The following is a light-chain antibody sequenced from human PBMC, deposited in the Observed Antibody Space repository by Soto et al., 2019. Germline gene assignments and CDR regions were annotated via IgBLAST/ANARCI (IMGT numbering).Light chain of an antibody. CDR2: ASS. J-gene: IGKJ3*01. V-gene: IGKV1-27*01. CDR1: QGISNY. Sequence: IHMALPPSSLSASVGDRVTITCRASQGISNYLAWYQQKPETVPKLLIYASSTLQSGVPSRFSGSGSGTDFTLTISSLQPEDVATYYCQTYSSTPFDFGSGTKVDIK. CDR3: QTYSSTPFD.